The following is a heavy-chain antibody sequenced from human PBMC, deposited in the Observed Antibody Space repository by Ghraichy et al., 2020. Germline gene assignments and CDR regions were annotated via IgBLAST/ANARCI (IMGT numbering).Heavy chain of an antibody. CDR3: ARHGGEDWAFGLDYYGMDV. V-gene: IGHV4-4*09. CDR1: GGSISSYY. CDR2: IYTSGST. J-gene: IGHJ6*02. Sequence: SETLSLTCTVSGGSISSYYWSWIRQPPGKGLEWIGYIYTSGSTNYNPSLKSRVTISVDTSKNQFSLKLSSVTAADTAVYYCARHGGEDWAFGLDYYGMDVWGQGTTVTVSS. D-gene: IGHD3-16*01.